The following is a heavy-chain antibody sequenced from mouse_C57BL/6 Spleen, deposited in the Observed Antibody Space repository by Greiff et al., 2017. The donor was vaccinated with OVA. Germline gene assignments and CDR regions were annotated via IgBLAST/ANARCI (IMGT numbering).Heavy chain of an antibody. J-gene: IGHJ1*03. Sequence: VQRVESGPGLVAPSQSLSITCTVSGFSLTSYGVHWVRQPPGKGLEWLVVIWSDGSTTYNSALKSRLSISKDNSKSQVFLKMNSLQTDDTAMYYCARHGGYDYDDWYFDVWGTGTTVTVSS. CDR1: GFSLTSYG. CDR2: IWSDGST. CDR3: ARHGGYDYDDWYFDV. D-gene: IGHD2-4*01. V-gene: IGHV2-6-1*01.